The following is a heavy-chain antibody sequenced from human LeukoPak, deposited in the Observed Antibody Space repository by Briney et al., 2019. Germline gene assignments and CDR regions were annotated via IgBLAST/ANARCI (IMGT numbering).Heavy chain of an antibody. D-gene: IGHD3-22*01. CDR3: ARASSGYYYGGLNY. V-gene: IGHV3-48*01. CDR1: GFTFSSYS. Sequence: GGSLRLSCAASGFTFSSYSMNWVRQAPGKGVEWVSYISSSSSTIYYADSVKGRFTISRDNAKNSLYLQMNSLRAEDTAVYYCARASSGYYYGGLNYWGQGTLVTVSS. J-gene: IGHJ4*02. CDR2: ISSSSSTI.